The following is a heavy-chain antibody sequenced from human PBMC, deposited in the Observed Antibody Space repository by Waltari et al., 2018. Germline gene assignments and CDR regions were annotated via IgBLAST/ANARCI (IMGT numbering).Heavy chain of an antibody. CDR1: GYTFTGYY. Sequence: QVQLVQSGAEVKKPGASVKVSCKASGYTFTGYYMHWVRQAPGQGLEWMGRINPNSGGTNYAQKFQGRVTMTRDTSISRAYMELSRLRSDDTAVYYCAIMGITIFGVVTPRGESWFDHGGQGTLVTVSS. CDR2: INPNSGGT. J-gene: IGHJ5*02. D-gene: IGHD3-3*01. CDR3: AIMGITIFGVVTPRGESWFDH. V-gene: IGHV1-2*06.